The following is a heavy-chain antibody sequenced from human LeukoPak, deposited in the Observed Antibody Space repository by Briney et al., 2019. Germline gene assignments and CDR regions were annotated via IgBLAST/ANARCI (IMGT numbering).Heavy chain of an antibody. Sequence: GGSLRLSCAASGFTFSSYWMSWVRQAPGKGLEWVANIKQDGSEKYYVDSVKGRFTISRDNSKNTLYLQMNSLRAEDTAVYYCARNWAHSSGWADFDYWGQGTLVTVSS. J-gene: IGHJ4*02. CDR3: ARNWAHSSGWADFDY. V-gene: IGHV3-7*01. CDR1: GFTFSSYW. D-gene: IGHD6-19*01. CDR2: IKQDGSEK.